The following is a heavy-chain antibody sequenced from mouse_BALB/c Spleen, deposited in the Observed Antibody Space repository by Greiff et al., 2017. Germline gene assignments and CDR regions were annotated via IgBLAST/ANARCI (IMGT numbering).Heavy chain of an antibody. Sequence: VQGVESGPGLVAPSQSLSITCTVSGFSLTSYGVHWVRQPPGKGLEWLGVIWAGGSTNYNSALMSRLSISKDNSKSQVFLKMNSLQTDDTAMYYCARDGRDGSYEEYFDVWGAGTTVTVSS. CDR2: IWAGGST. CDR3: ARDGRDGSYEEYFDV. V-gene: IGHV2-9*02. CDR1: GFSLTSYG. D-gene: IGHD1-1*02. J-gene: IGHJ1*01.